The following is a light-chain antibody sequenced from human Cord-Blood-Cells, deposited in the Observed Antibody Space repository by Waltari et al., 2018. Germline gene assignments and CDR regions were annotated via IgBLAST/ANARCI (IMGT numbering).Light chain of an antibody. CDR3: QQYYSTRT. CDR2: WAS. J-gene: IGKJ1*01. CDR1: QSVLYSSNNKNY. V-gene: IGKV4-1*01. Sequence: TINCKSSQSVLYSSNNKNYLAWYQQKPGQPPKLLIYWASTRESGVPDRFSGSGSGTDFTLTISSLQAEDVAVYYCQQYYSTRTFGQGTKVEIK.